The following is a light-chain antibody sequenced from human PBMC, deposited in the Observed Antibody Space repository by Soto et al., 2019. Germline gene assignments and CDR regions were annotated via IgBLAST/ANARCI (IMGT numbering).Light chain of an antibody. CDR2: AAS. V-gene: IGKV1-9*01. Sequence: DIQLTQSPSFLSASFGDRVNIXXRASQGISNFLAWYQQKPGKAPNLXIYAASRFQSGVPLRFSVSGSGTEFTLTISGLQPEDSATYYCQQVNSYPQTFGQGTKVDIK. J-gene: IGKJ1*01. CDR1: QGISNF. CDR3: QQVNSYPQT.